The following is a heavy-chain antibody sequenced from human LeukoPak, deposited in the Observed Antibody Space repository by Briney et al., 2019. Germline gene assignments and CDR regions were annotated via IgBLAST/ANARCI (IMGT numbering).Heavy chain of an antibody. CDR1: GFTFSSYG. Sequence: PGGSLRLSCAASGFTFSSYGMSWVRQAPGKGLEWVSAISGSGGSTHSADSVKGRFTISRDNSKNTVYLQMSSLRAEDTAVYYCAKGYLNGFDPWGQGTLVTVSS. D-gene: IGHD2-2*01. J-gene: IGHJ5*02. CDR2: ISGSGGST. V-gene: IGHV3-23*01. CDR3: AKGYLNGFDP.